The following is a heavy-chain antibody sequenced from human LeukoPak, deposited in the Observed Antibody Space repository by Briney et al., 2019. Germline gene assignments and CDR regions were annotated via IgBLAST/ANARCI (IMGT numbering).Heavy chain of an antibody. V-gene: IGHV3-23*01. D-gene: IGHD1-26*01. CDR3: AKVRSATGMTTTYFDY. J-gene: IGHJ4*02. Sequence: PGGSLRLSCVASGFTFSSFAMSWVRQAPGKGLEWVSSIGGSGVNTYYADSLKGRFSISRGNSQNTLYLQMGSLRVEDTAIFYCAKVRSATGMTTTYFDYWGQGTLVTVSS. CDR2: IGGSGVNT. CDR1: GFTFSSFA.